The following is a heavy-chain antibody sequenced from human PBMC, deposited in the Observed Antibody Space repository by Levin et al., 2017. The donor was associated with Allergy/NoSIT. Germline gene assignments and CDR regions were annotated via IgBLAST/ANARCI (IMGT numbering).Heavy chain of an antibody. V-gene: IGHV3-23*01. CDR3: AKDAIRGSDQPYYFDY. D-gene: IGHD6-19*01. CDR2: IINSGVGT. Sequence: GGSLRLSLTCAASGFTFNNYAMSWVRQAPGKGLEWVSAIINSGVGTYYADSVKGRFTIPRDNSKNTMYLQMNSLRAEDTAVYFCAKDAIRGSDQPYYFDYWGQGTLVTASS. CDR1: GFTFNNYA. J-gene: IGHJ4*02.